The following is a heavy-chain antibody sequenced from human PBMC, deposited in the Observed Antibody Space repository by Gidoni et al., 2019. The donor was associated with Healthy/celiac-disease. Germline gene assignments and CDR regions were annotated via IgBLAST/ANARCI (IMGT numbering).Heavy chain of an antibody. V-gene: IGHV1-8*01. Sequence: QVQLVQSGAEVKKPGASVKVSCKASGYTFTSYDINWVRQATGQGLEWMGWMNHNSGNTGYAQKFQGRVTMTRNTSISTAYMELSSLRSEDTAVYYCARVGNWKRKPQYGSGSTPYYYYYGMDVWGQGTTVTVSS. CDR2: MNHNSGNT. CDR3: ARVGNWKRKPQYGSGSTPYYYYYGMDV. D-gene: IGHD3-10*01. CDR1: GYTFTSYD. J-gene: IGHJ6*02.